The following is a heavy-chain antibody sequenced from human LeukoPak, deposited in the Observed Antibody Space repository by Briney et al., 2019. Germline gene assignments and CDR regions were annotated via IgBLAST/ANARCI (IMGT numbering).Heavy chain of an antibody. CDR2: ISSSSSYI. D-gene: IGHD3-10*01. J-gene: IGHJ4*02. V-gene: IGHV3-21*01. Sequence: PGGSLRLSCAASGFTFSSYSMNWVRQAPGKGLEWVSSISSSSSYIYYADSVKGRFTISRDNAKNSLYLQMNSLRAEDTAVYYCAREIGGSGSYYTFTEHNDYWGQGTLVTVSS. CDR1: GFTFSSYS. CDR3: AREIGGSGSYYTFTEHNDY.